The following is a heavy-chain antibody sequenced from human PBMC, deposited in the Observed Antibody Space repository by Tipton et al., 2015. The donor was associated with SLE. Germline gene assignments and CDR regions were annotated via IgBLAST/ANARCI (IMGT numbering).Heavy chain of an antibody. J-gene: IGHJ4*02. V-gene: IGHV1-46*01. CDR2: INPSGGST. D-gene: IGHD5-18*01. CDR1: GYTFTSYY. Sequence: QVQLVQSGPEVKKPWASVKISCKASGYTFTSYYIHWVRQAPGQGLEWMGIINPSGGSTSYAQKFQGRVTMTRDTSTSTVYMELSSLRSEDTAVYYCARDTPGYTPGVDYWGQGTLVTVSS. CDR3: ARDTPGYTPGVDY.